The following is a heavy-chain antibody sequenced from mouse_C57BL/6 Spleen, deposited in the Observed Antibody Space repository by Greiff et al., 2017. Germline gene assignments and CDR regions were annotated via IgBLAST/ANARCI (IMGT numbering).Heavy chain of an antibody. CDR2: ISYDGSN. V-gene: IGHV3-6*01. CDR1: GYSIPSGYY. J-gene: IGHJ4*01. CDR3: AREVAMDY. Sequence: DVQLQESGPGLVKPSQSLSLTCSVTGYSIPSGYYWNWIRQFPGNKLEWMGYISYDGSNNYNPSLKNRISITRDTSKNQFFLKLNSVTTEDTATYYCAREVAMDYWGQGTSVTVSS.